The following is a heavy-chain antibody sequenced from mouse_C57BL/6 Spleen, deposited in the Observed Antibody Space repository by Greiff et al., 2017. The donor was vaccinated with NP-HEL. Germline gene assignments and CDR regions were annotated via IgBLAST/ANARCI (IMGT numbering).Heavy chain of an antibody. V-gene: IGHV5-6*01. CDR3: ARASLGLPRDYFDY. CDR1: GFTFSSYG. CDR2: ISSGGSYT. Sequence: DVQLVESGGDLVKPGGSLKLSCAASGFTFSSYGMSWVRQTPDKRLEWVATISSGGSYTYYPDSVKGRFTISRDNAKNTLYLQMSSLKSEDTAMYYCARASLGLPRDYFDYWGQGTTLTVSS. D-gene: IGHD4-1*01. J-gene: IGHJ2*01.